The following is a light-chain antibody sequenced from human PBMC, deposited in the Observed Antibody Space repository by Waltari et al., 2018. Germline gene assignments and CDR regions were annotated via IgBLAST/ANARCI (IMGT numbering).Light chain of an antibody. CDR3: CSYVGLGTYV. CDR1: SSDVGNYNL. CDR2: EVT. Sequence: QSGLAQPASASGSPGQSITITCTGTSSDVGNYNLVSWYQQRPGKAPRLLFYEVTKRAPGTSVRFSASKSGNTASLSISGLQAQEDEADYYCCSYVGLGTYVFGTGTKVTV. V-gene: IGLV2-23*02. J-gene: IGLJ1*01.